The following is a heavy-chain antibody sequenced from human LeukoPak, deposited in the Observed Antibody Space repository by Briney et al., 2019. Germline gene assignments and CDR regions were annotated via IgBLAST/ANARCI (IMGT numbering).Heavy chain of an antibody. D-gene: IGHD3-10*01. CDR3: ARVAISDMVRGVLDY. CDR1: GYSISSGYY. Sequence: PSETLSLTCAVSGYSISSGYYWGWIRQPPGKGLEWIGSIYHSGSTYYNPSLKSRVTISVDTSKNRFSLKLSSVTAADTAVYYCARVAISDMVRGVLDYWGQGTLVTVSS. V-gene: IGHV4-38-2*01. CDR2: IYHSGST. J-gene: IGHJ4*02.